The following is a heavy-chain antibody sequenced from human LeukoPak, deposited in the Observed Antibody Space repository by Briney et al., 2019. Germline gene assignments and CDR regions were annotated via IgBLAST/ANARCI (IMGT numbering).Heavy chain of an antibody. D-gene: IGHD3-10*01. CDR2: IIPIFGTA. Sequence: GASVKVSCKASGGTFSSYAISWVRQAPGQGLEWMGGIIPIFGTANYAQKFQGRVTITADESTSTAYMELSSLRSEDTAVHYCARGPITMVRGVISHFDYWGQGTLVTVSS. CDR1: GGTFSSYA. CDR3: ARGPITMVRGVISHFDY. V-gene: IGHV1-69*01. J-gene: IGHJ4*02.